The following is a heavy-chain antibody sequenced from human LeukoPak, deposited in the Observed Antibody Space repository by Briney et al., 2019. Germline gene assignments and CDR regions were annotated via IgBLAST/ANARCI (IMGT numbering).Heavy chain of an antibody. J-gene: IGHJ5*02. CDR2: IKKDGSEK. D-gene: IGHD3-10*01. V-gene: IGHV3-7*03. Sequence: GGSLRLSCAASGFTFSSYWMSWVRQAPGKGLEWVANIKKDGSEKYYVDSVKGRFTISRDNAKNSLYLQMNSLRAEDTAVYYCAKGWFGELSFDPWGQGTLVTVSS. CDR3: AKGWFGELSFDP. CDR1: GFTFSSYW.